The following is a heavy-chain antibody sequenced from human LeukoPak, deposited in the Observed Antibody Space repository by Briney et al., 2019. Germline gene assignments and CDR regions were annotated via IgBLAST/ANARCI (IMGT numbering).Heavy chain of an antibody. CDR2: ISNTGSVI. Sequence: PGGSLRLSCAASGSTFSSHTMNWVRQAPGKGLEWISYISNTGSVIYYADSVKGRFTISRDNAKNSLYLQMNSLRAEDTAVYYCARDGDGYSGDAFDIWGQGTMVTVSS. V-gene: IGHV3-48*01. CDR3: ARDGDGYSGDAFDI. CDR1: GSTFSSHT. D-gene: IGHD5-24*01. J-gene: IGHJ3*02.